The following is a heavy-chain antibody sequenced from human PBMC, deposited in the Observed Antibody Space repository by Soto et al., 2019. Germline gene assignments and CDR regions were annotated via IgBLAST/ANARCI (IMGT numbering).Heavy chain of an antibody. V-gene: IGHV3-30*18. D-gene: IGHD3-9*01. CDR3: TKPPRSGTGSGY. CDR1: GLTFSSYG. J-gene: IGHJ4*02. Sequence: PGGSLRLSCAASGLTFSSYGMHWVRQAPGKGLEWVAVISYDGSNKYSADSVKGRFTISRDNSKNTLYLQMNSLSAEDTALYYCTKPPRSGTGSGYWGQGTLVTVSS. CDR2: ISYDGSNK.